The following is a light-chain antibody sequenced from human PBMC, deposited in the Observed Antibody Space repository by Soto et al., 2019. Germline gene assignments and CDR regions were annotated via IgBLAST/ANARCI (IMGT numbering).Light chain of an antibody. J-gene: IGKJ4*01. CDR1: QTVSNN. Sequence: EIVMTQYPATLSVSPGERATLSCRASQTVSNNLAWYQQKPGQAPRLLFYSSSTRATGVPARFSGSRSGTDFTLTISSLQSEDFVVYYCQQYNSWPLTFGGGTKVE. CDR3: QQYNSWPLT. V-gene: IGKV3-15*01. CDR2: SSS.